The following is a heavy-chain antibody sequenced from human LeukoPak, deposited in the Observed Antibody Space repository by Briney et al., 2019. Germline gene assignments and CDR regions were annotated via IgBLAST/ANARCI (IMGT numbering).Heavy chain of an antibody. CDR1: GFTLSTYG. CDR2: IRYDGSNQ. D-gene: IGHD2-2*01. CDR3: ANGESNTRFHYFNY. J-gene: IGHJ4*02. V-gene: IGHV3-30*02. Sequence: PGRSLRLSCAASGFTLSTYGMHWVRQAPGQGLEWVAFIRYDGSNQYYADTVKGRFTISRDNSKSTLYLQMNNLRAEDTAVYYCANGESNTRFHYFNYWGQGTLVTVSA.